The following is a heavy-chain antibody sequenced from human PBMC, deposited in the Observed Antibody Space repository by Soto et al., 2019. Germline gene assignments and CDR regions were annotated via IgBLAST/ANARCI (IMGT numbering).Heavy chain of an antibody. Sequence: SETLSLTCTVSGGSVSSSSYYRGWIRQPPGKGLEWIGSIYYSGSTYYNPSHKSRVTISVDTPKNQFSQKLSSVTAADTAVYYCARDTVTTWYYYYGMDVWGQGTTVPVSS. CDR3: ARDTVTTWYYYYGMDV. J-gene: IGHJ6*02. D-gene: IGHD4-17*01. V-gene: IGHV4-39*02. CDR1: GGSVSSSSYY. CDR2: IYYSGST.